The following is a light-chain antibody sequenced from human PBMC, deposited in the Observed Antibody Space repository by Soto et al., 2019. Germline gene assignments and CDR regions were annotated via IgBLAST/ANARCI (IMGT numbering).Light chain of an antibody. Sequence: EIVMTHSPATLSVSPGERATISCTDSQSVSSNVAWYQQKPGQAPRLLIYSVSTRATGIPARFSGSGSGTEFTLTINSLQSEGFAIYYCQQYNKWPPWKFGQGTKV. CDR1: QSVSSN. CDR3: QQYNKWPPWK. V-gene: IGKV3-15*01. CDR2: SVS. J-gene: IGKJ1*01.